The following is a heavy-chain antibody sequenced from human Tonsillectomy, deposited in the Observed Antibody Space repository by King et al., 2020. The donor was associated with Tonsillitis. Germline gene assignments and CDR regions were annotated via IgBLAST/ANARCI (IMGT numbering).Heavy chain of an antibody. CDR2: IYYSGST. CDR3: ARDSGGYYYNDAFDI. J-gene: IGHJ3*02. D-gene: IGHD3-22*01. Sequence: QLQESGPGLVKPSETLSLTCTVSGGSISSYYWSWIRQPPGKGLEWIGYIYYSGSTNYNPSLKSRVTITVDTSKNQFSLKLSSVTAADTAVYYCARDSGGYYYNDAFDIWGQGTMVTVSS. V-gene: IGHV4-59*01. CDR1: GGSISSYY.